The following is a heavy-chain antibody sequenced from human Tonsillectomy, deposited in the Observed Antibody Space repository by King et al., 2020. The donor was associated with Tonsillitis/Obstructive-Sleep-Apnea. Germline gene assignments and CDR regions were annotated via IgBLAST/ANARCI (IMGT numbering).Heavy chain of an antibody. CDR3: ARHSRTDDDFDQ. D-gene: IGHD6-13*01. J-gene: IGHJ4*02. V-gene: IGHV4-59*11. CDR1: GGSISSHY. Sequence: VQLQESGPGLVKPSETLSLTCSVSGGSISSHYWSWIRQPPGKGLEWIGYIYYSGNTNYNPSLKRRVTISVDTSKNQFSLRLSAVTAADTDVYYCARHSRTDDDFDQWGQGTLVTVSS. CDR2: IYYSGNT.